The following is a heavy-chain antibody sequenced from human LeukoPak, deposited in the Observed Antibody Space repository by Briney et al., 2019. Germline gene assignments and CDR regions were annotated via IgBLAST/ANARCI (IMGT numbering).Heavy chain of an antibody. D-gene: IGHD5-18*01. J-gene: IGHJ6*03. V-gene: IGHV4-34*01. CDR2: INLRGST. Sequence: PSETLSLTCAVYGGSFNDYYWNWIRQPPGKGLEWIGEINLRGSTTYNPSLKSRVTISLDESKNQFSLKLSSVTAADTAVYYCARSRRGYSYGYGYYYYMDVWGKGTTVTVPS. CDR1: GGSFNDYY. CDR3: ARSRRGYSYGYGYYYYMDV.